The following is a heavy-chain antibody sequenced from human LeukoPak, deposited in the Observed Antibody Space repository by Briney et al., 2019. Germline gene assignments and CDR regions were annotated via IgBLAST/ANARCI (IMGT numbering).Heavy chain of an antibody. Sequence: SETLSLTCTVSGYSISSGYYWGWIRQPPGQGLEWIGSIYHSGSTYYNPSLKSRVTISVDTSKNQFSLKLSSVTAADTAVYYCAREGAAAGYFDYWGQGTLVTVSS. V-gene: IGHV4-38-2*02. D-gene: IGHD6-13*01. CDR1: GYSISSGYY. CDR3: AREGAAAGYFDY. CDR2: IYHSGST. J-gene: IGHJ4*02.